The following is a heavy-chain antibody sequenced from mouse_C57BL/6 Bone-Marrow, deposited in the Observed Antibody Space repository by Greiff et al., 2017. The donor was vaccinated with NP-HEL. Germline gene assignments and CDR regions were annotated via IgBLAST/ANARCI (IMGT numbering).Heavy chain of an antibody. CDR3: TGGIYYGNYGDYYAMDY. J-gene: IGHJ4*01. CDR1: GFTFSNYW. Sequence: EVKLVESGGGLVQPGGSMKLSCVASGFTFSNYWMNWVRQSPEKGLEWVAQIRLKSDNYATHYAESVKGRFTISRDDSKSSVYLQMNNLRAEDTGIYYCTGGIYYGNYGDYYAMDYWGQGTSVTVSS. CDR2: IRLKSDNYAT. V-gene: IGHV6-3*01. D-gene: IGHD2-1*01.